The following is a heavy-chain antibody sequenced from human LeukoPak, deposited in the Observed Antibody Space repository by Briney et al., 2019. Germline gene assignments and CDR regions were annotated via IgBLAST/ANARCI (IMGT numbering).Heavy chain of an antibody. CDR1: GFTFNSYA. D-gene: IGHD2-15*01. Sequence: GGSLRLSCAASGFTFNSYAMTWVRQAPGKGLEWVGRIKSKTDGGTTNYAAPVKGRFTISRDDAKNTLSLQMNSLKTEDTAVYYCTTEGVGYWGQGTLVTVSS. CDR2: IKSKTDGGTT. V-gene: IGHV3-15*01. J-gene: IGHJ4*02. CDR3: TTEGVGY.